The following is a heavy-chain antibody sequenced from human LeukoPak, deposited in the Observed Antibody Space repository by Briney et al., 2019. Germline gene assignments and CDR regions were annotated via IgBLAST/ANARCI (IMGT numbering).Heavy chain of an antibody. Sequence: ETLSLTCTVSGGSISSYYWSWIRQPAGKGLEWIGRIYASGSTNYNPSLKSRVTMSVDTSKNQFFLKVSSVIVADTAVYYCARESSSYTYRSLDYWGQGTLVTVS. CDR1: GGSISSYY. CDR3: ARESSSYTYRSLDY. D-gene: IGHD2-2*02. CDR2: IYASGST. V-gene: IGHV4-4*07. J-gene: IGHJ4*02.